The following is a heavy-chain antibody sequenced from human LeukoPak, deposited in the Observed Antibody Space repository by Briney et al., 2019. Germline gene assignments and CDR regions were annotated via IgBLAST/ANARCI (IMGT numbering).Heavy chain of an antibody. Sequence: KPSETLSLTCAVYGGSFSGYYWSWIRQPPGKGLEWIGEINHSGSTNYNPSLKSRVTFSVDTSKNQFSLKLSSMTAADTSVYYCARGTLIYSGYDYMDFDYWGQGTLVTVSS. V-gene: IGHV4-34*01. CDR2: INHSGST. D-gene: IGHD5-12*01. CDR1: GGSFSGYY. CDR3: ARGTLIYSGYDYMDFDY. J-gene: IGHJ4*02.